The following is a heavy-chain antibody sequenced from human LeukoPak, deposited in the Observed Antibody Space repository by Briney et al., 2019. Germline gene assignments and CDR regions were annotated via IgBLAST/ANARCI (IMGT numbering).Heavy chain of an antibody. J-gene: IGHJ4*02. CDR3: ARDLGTAGSFYFDY. D-gene: IGHD6-19*01. V-gene: IGHV3-33*08. CDR2: IWYDGSKK. CDR1: GFSFPNYA. Sequence: PGGSLRLSCAASGFSFPNYAMHWVRQAPGKGLEWVAVIWYDGSKKYSADSLKGRFTISRDDSKSTLYLQMNSLRADDTAVYYCARDLGTAGSFYFDYWGQGTLVTVPS.